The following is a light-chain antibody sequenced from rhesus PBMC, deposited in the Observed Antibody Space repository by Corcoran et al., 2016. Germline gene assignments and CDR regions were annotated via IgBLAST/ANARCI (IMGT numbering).Light chain of an antibody. CDR3: MQGIQLPLT. CDR2: EVS. CDR1: QSLLHSGGKTY. Sequence: DIVMTQTPLSLPVTPGEPASISCRSSQSLLHSGGKTYLYWYLQKPGQSPQLLLHEVSTRASGVPDRVRGSGSGTDFTLKISRLEAEDVGVYYCMQGIQLPLTFGGGTKVEIK. V-gene: IGKV2S15*01. J-gene: IGKJ4*01.